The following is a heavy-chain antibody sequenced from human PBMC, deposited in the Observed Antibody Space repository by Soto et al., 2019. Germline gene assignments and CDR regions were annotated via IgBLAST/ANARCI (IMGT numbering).Heavy chain of an antibody. CDR2: ISGSGDST. V-gene: IGHV3-23*01. Sequence: EVQLLESGGGLVQPGGSLRLSCAASGFTFSSYAMSWVRQAPGKGLEWVSVISGSGDSTYYADSVRGRFTISRDNSKNTLYLQMNSLRAEDTAVYYCAKDRDGAAAGPTKFYGMDVWGQGTTVTVPS. D-gene: IGHD6-13*01. J-gene: IGHJ6*02. CDR3: AKDRDGAAAGPTKFYGMDV. CDR1: GFTFSSYA.